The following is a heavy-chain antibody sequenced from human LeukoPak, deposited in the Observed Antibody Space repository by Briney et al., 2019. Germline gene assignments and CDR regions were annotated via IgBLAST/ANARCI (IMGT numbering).Heavy chain of an antibody. CDR3: AREHTPYGSGCTTAY. D-gene: IGHD6-19*01. J-gene: IGHJ4*02. Sequence: PGGSLRLSCAASGFTFSSYGMNWVRQAPGKGLEWVSYISPSSSTIYYADSGKGRFTVSRDNAKNSLYLQMNSLRAEDTAVYYCAREHTPYGSGCTTAYWGQGTLITVPS. V-gene: IGHV3-48*01. CDR1: GFTFSSYG. CDR2: ISPSSSTI.